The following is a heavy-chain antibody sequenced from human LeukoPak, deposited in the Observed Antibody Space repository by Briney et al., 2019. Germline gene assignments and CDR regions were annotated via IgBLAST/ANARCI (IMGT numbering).Heavy chain of an antibody. Sequence: ASVKVSCKASGYTFTSYDINWVRQAPGQGLEWMGWINTNTGNPTYAQGFTGRFVFSLDTSVSTAYLQISSLKPEDTAVYYCATGGYCGGGSRRNFDYWGQGTLVSVSS. CDR3: ATGGYCGGGSRRNFDY. CDR2: INTNTGNP. D-gene: IGHD2-15*01. V-gene: IGHV7-4-1*02. J-gene: IGHJ4*02. CDR1: GYTFTSYD.